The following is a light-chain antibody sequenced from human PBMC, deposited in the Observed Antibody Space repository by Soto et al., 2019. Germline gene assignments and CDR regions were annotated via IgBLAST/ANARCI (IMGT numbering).Light chain of an antibody. CDR2: GAS. CDR1: QSVDTTF. Sequence: EIVLTQSPGSLSLSPGQRATLSCRASQSVDTTFFAWYQQKPGQAPRLLIYGASSRATGIPDRFSGSGSGTDFTLTISRLEPEDFAVYYCQQYGSSPLLTFGGGTKVEIK. CDR3: QQYGSSPLLT. J-gene: IGKJ4*01. V-gene: IGKV3-20*01.